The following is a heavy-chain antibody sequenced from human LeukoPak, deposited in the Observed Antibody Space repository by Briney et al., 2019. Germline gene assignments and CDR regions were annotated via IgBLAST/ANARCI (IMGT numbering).Heavy chain of an antibody. V-gene: IGHV1-69*04. CDR1: GGTFSSYA. J-gene: IGHJ4*02. Sequence: SVTVSCKASGGTFSSYAISWVRQAPGQGLEWMGRIIPILGIANYAQKFQGRVTITADKSTSTAYMELSSLRSEDTAVYYCARNGGNWDFDYWGQGTLVTVSS. CDR2: IIPILGIA. D-gene: IGHD1-1*01. CDR3: ARNGGNWDFDY.